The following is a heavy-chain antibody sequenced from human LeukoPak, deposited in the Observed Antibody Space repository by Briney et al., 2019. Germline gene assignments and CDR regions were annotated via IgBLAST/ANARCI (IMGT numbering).Heavy chain of an antibody. V-gene: IGHV1-18*04. D-gene: IGHD5-18*01. Sequence: GASVKVSCKASGYTFTSHYIAWVRQAPGQGLEWMGWVSAYNGHTNYAQKFQGRVTMTTDTSTSTAYMELRSLRSDDTAVYYCAREENSYALQDPYYYYGMDVWGQGTTVTVSS. CDR2: VSAYNGHT. CDR1: GYTFTSHY. J-gene: IGHJ6*02. CDR3: AREENSYALQDPYYYYGMDV.